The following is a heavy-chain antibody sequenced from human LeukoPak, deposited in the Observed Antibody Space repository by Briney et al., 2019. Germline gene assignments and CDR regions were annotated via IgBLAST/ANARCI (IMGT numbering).Heavy chain of an antibody. CDR3: ARSTPYSGSYDY. Sequence: GGSLRLPCAASGFTFSSYWMHWVRQAPGKGLVWVSRINTDGSSTSYADSVKGRFTISRDNAKNTLYLQMNSLRAEDTAVYYCARSTPYSGSYDYWGQGTLVTVSS. CDR2: INTDGSST. V-gene: IGHV3-74*01. J-gene: IGHJ4*02. D-gene: IGHD1-26*01. CDR1: GFTFSSYW.